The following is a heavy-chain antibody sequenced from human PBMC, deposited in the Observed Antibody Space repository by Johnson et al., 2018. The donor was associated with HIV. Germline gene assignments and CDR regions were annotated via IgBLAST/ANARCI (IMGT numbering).Heavy chain of an antibody. CDR2: VNRGNAM. D-gene: IGHD3-10*01. J-gene: IGHJ3*01. CDR1: GFTFTDYY. Sequence: QVQLVESGGGLVKPGGSLRLSCAASGFTFTDYYISWIRQAPGKGLEWISYVNRGNAMYYADSVRGRFAISRDNVKNSIYLQLNRLKVEDTAVYYCARSYSTDALDVWGQGTMVTVSS. V-gene: IGHV3-11*04. CDR3: ARSYSTDALDV.